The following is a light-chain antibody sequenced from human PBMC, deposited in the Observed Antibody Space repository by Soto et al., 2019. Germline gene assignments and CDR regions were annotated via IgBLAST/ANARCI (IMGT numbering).Light chain of an antibody. J-gene: IGKJ4*01. CDR1: QSVLYSSNNKNH. CDR2: WAS. V-gene: IGKV4-1*01. Sequence: DIVMTQSPDSLAVSVGERATINCKSSQSVLYSSNNKNHLAWYQQKPGQPPKLLIYWASTRESGVPDRFSGSGSGTDFTLTISSLQAEDVAVYYCQQYYSIPLTFGGGTKVEMK. CDR3: QQYYSIPLT.